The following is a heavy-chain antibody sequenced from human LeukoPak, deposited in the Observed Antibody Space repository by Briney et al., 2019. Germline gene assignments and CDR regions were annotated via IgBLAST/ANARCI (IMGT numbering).Heavy chain of an antibody. CDR3: VRVGYGPNWFDP. D-gene: IGHD5-18*01. V-gene: IGHV3-48*03. J-gene: IGHJ5*02. CDR2: ISSSGRTI. CDR1: GWTFSSYE. Sequence: GGALRLSCAGSGWTFSSYEMNWVGQAPGKGGEGVSYISSSGRTIYYADSVKGGFTISRENERNSLSLQMNSLTAEHTAVYYCVRVGYGPNWFDPWRQGTLVTVSS.